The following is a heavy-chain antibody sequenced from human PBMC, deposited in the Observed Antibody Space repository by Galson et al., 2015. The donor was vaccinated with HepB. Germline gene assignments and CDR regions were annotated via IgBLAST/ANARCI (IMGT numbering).Heavy chain of an antibody. CDR3: ARDLHQLAGPPTSENDYYYYGMDV. V-gene: IGHV1-69*13. CDR2: IIPIFGTA. D-gene: IGHD2-15*01. J-gene: IGHJ6*02. Sequence: SVKVSCKASGGTFSSYAISWVRQAPGQGLEWMGGIIPIFGTANYAQKFQGRVTITADESTSTAYMELSSLRSEDTAVYYCARDLHQLAGPPTSENDYYYYGMDVWGQGTTVTVSS. CDR1: GGTFSSYA.